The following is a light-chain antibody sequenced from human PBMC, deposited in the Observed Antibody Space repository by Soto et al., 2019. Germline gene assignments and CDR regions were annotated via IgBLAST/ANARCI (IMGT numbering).Light chain of an antibody. CDR3: QQRSNWPPN. CDR2: DAS. CDR1: QSVSSY. Sequence: EIVLTQSPATLSLSPGERATLSCRASQSVSSYLAWYQHKPGQAPRLLIYDASNRATGIPARFSGSGSGTDFTLTISSREPEDFAVDYCQQRSNWPPNFGPGTKVDIK. J-gene: IGKJ3*01. V-gene: IGKV3-11*01.